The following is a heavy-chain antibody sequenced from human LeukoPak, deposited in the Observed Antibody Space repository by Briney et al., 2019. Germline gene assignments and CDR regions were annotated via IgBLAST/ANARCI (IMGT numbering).Heavy chain of an antibody. CDR2: INPNSGGT. CDR3: ARGPRIAVAGTEYWFDP. D-gene: IGHD6-19*01. V-gene: IGHV1-2*02. Sequence: ASVKVSCKASGYTFTGYYMHWVRQAPGQGLEWMGWINPNSGGTNYAQKFQGRVTMTRDTSISTAYMELSRLRSDDTAVYYCARGPRIAVAGTEYWFDPWGQGTLVTVSS. J-gene: IGHJ5*02. CDR1: GYTFTGYY.